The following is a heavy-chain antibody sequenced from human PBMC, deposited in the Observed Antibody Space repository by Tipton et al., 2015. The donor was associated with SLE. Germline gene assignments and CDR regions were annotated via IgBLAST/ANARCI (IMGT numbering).Heavy chain of an antibody. CDR3: AREEVIGDFWSGYLDR. J-gene: IGHJ5*02. Sequence: TLSLTCTVSGASIYSGSYFWSWIRQPAGKGLEWIGRISNSGRTDYSPSLKSRLSISVDTSKNQFSLKLNFVTAADTAVYYCAREEVIGDFWSGYLDRWGQGALVTVSS. D-gene: IGHD3-3*01. CDR2: ISNSGRT. V-gene: IGHV4-61*02. CDR1: GASIYSGSYF.